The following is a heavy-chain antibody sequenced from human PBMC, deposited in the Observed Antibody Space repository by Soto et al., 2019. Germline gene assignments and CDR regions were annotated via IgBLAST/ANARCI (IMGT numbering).Heavy chain of an antibody. CDR2: ISGSGGST. Sequence: EVQLLESGGGLVQPGGSLRLSCAASGFTFSSYAMSWVRQAPGKGLEWVSAISGSGGSTYYADSVKGRFTISRDNSKNTLYLQMNSLRAEDTAVYYCVKVGESDRYYFDYWGQGTLVTVSS. D-gene: IGHD3-22*01. CDR1: GFTFSSYA. J-gene: IGHJ4*02. CDR3: VKVGESDRYYFDY. V-gene: IGHV3-23*01.